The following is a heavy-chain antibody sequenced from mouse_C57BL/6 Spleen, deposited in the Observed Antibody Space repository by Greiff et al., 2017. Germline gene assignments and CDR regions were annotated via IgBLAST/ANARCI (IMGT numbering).Heavy chain of an antibody. CDR1: GYTFNGYW. Sequence: VQLQQSGAELVMPGASVKLSCKASGYTFNGYWMHWVKQRPGQGLEWIGDIDPSDSYTNYNQKFKGKSTLTLDKSSSTAYMQLSSLTSEDSAVYSCARHWYNDFDYCGQGTTLTVSS. J-gene: IGHJ2*01. V-gene: IGHV1-69*01. CDR3: ARHWYNDFDY. CDR2: IDPSDSYT. D-gene: IGHD1-1*02.